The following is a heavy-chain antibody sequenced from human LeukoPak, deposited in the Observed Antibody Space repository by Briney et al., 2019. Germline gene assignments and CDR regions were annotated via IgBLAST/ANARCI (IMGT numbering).Heavy chain of an antibody. J-gene: IGHJ6*03. Sequence: ASVKVSCKASGYTFTGYYMHWVRQAPGQGLEWMGWINPNSGGTNYAQKFQGRVTMTRDTSISTAYMELSKLRSDDTAVYYCARDHSNDFWSGSGPLYYMDVWGKGTTVTISS. CDR3: ARDHSNDFWSGSGPLYYMDV. D-gene: IGHD3-3*01. V-gene: IGHV1-2*02. CDR2: INPNSGGT. CDR1: GYTFTGYY.